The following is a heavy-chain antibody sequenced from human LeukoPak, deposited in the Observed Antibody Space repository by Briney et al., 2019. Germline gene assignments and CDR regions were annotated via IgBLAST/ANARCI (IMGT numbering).Heavy chain of an antibody. CDR2: ISSSSSYI. J-gene: IGHJ6*02. V-gene: IGHV3-21*01. D-gene: IGHD1-26*01. CDR3: AREPPPQIVGATPYYYGMDV. CDR1: GFTFSSYS. Sequence: GGSLRLSCAASGFTFSSYSMNWVRQAPGKGREWVSSISSSSSYIYYADSVKGRFTISRDNAKNSLYLQMNSMRAEDTAVYYCAREPPPQIVGATPYYYGMDVWGQGTTVTVSS.